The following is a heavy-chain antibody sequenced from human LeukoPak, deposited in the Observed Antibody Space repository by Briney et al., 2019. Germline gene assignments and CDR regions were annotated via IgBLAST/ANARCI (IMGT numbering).Heavy chain of an antibody. CDR1: GFTFSSYA. V-gene: IGHV3-23*01. D-gene: IGHD3-10*01. Sequence: GGSLRLSCAASGFTFSSYAMSWVRQAPGKGLEWVSAIRGSGGSTYYADSVKGRFTISRDNSKNTLYLQMNSLRAEDTAVYYCRIYYYGSGSYFEEFFDYWGQGTLVTVSS. CDR2: IRGSGGST. J-gene: IGHJ4*02. CDR3: RIYYYGSGSYFEEFFDY.